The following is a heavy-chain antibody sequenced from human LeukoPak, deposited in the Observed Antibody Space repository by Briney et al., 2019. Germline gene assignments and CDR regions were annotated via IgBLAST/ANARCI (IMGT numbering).Heavy chain of an antibody. CDR3: ARQVEYSSSGVVRDY. Sequence: GESLKISCKGSGYSFTSYWIGWVRQMPGKGLEWMGIIYPGDSDTRYSPSFQGQVTISADKSISTAYLQWSSLKASDTAMYYCARQVEYSSSGVVRDYWGQGTLVTVSS. J-gene: IGHJ4*02. CDR1: GYSFTSYW. D-gene: IGHD6-13*01. CDR2: IYPGDSDT. V-gene: IGHV5-51*01.